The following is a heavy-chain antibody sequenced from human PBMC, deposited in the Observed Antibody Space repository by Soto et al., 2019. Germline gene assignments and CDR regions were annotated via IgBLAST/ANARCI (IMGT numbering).Heavy chain of an antibody. V-gene: IGHV4-30-4*01. Sequence: QVQLQESGPGLVKPSQTLSLTCTVSGGSISSGDYYWSWIRQPPGKGLEWIGYIYHSGSTYYNPSPXSXITISVDTSKNQFSLKLSSVTAAATAVYYCARERPDGARLDPWGQGTLVTVSS. J-gene: IGHJ5*02. CDR1: GGSISSGDYY. CDR2: IYHSGST. CDR3: ARERPDGARLDP. D-gene: IGHD6-6*01.